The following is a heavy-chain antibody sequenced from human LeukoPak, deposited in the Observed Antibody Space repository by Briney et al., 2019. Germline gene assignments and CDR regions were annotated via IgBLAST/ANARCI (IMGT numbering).Heavy chain of an antibody. CDR3: ARAGYSSTWYSRYFDL. V-gene: IGHV3-21*01. CDR1: GFTFSSYS. CDR2: ISSSSYI. Sequence: PGGSLRLSCAASGFTFSSYSMNWVRQAPGKGLEWVSSISSSSYIYYADSVKGRFTISRDNAKNSLYLQMNSLRAGDTAVYYCARAGYSSTWYSRYFDLWGRGTLVTVSS. J-gene: IGHJ2*01. D-gene: IGHD6-13*01.